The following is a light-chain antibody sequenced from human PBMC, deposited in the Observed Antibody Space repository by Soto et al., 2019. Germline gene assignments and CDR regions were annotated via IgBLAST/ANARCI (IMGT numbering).Light chain of an antibody. Sequence: QSALTQPASVSGSPGQPITISCIGTSSDVGSYSFVSWYQQHPGKAPKLMISEGSKRPSGISNRFSGSKSGNTASLTISGLQAEDEADYYCCSYAGSTTFYVFGTGTKLTVL. CDR3: CSYAGSTTFYV. V-gene: IGLV2-23*01. J-gene: IGLJ1*01. CDR2: EGS. CDR1: SSDVGSYSF.